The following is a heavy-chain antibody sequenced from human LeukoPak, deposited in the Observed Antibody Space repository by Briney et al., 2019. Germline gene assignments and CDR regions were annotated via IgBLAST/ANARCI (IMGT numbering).Heavy chain of an antibody. CDR1: GFTFSSYS. J-gene: IGHJ6*03. CDR3: ARDRAAAGLYYLDV. D-gene: IGHD6-13*01. CDR2: ISSSSSYI. V-gene: IGHV3-21*01. Sequence: PGGSLRLSCAASGFTFSSYSMNWVRQAPGKGLEWVSSISSSSSYIYYADSVKGRLTISRDNAKNSMYMQMNSLRAEDTAVYYCARDRAAAGLYYLDVWGKGTKVTVSS.